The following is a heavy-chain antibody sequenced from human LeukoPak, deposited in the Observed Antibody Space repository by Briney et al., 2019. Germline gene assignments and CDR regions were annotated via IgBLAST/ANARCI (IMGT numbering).Heavy chain of an antibody. CDR2: ISGSGGTT. J-gene: IGHJ4*02. D-gene: IGHD3-22*01. CDR3: AKRGVVIRVILVGFHKEAYYFDS. CDR1: GITLSNYG. Sequence: GGSLRLACAVSGITLSNYGMSWVRQAPRKGLEWVAGISGSGGTTNYADSVKGRFTISRDNPKNTLFLHMNSLRAEDTAVYFCAKRGVVIRVILVGFHKEAYYFDSWGQGALVTVSS. V-gene: IGHV3-23*01.